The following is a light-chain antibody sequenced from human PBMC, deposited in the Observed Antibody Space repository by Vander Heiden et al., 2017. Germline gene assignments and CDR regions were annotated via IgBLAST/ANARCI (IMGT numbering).Light chain of an antibody. J-gene: IGLJ3*02. CDR1: SSNIGNNY. CDR3: GTWDSSLSAGRWV. V-gene: IGLV1-51*02. CDR2: ENN. Sequence: QSVLTQPPSVSAAPGQKVTISCSGSSSNIGNNYVSWYQQLPGTAPKLLIYENNKRPSGIPDRFSGSKSGTSATLGITGLQTGDEADYYCGTWDSSLSAGRWVFGGGTKLTGL.